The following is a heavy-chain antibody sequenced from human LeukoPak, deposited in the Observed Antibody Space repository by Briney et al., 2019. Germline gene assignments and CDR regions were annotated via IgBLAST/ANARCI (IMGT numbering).Heavy chain of an antibody. D-gene: IGHD4-11*01. V-gene: IGHV4-4*08. Sequence: SETLSLTCTVSGGSITSYYWSWIRQPPGKGLEYIGYVFSSGNTNYNPSLKSRVTISLDTSENQFSLKLRSVTAADTAVYYCARELYTNHDLLWFDPWGQGALVTVSS. CDR1: GGSITSYY. J-gene: IGHJ5*02. CDR2: VFSSGNT. CDR3: ARELYTNHDLLWFDP.